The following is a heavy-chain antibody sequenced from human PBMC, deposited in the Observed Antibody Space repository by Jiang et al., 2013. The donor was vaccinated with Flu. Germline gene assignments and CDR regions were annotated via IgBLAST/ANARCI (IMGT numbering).Heavy chain of an antibody. J-gene: IGHJ4*02. Sequence: EYGSGLVKPSQTLSLTCTVSGGSINSGGSYWGWIRQPAGKGLEWIGRVYSSGSINYSPSLRSRGSISLDTSKNQFSLKLTSVTAADTAVYYCARGYDSSGPDGAFFDLWGQGTLVTVSS. V-gene: IGHV4-61*02. CDR2: VYSSGSI. CDR1: GGSINSGGSY. D-gene: IGHD3-22*01. CDR3: ARGYDSSGPDGAFFDL.